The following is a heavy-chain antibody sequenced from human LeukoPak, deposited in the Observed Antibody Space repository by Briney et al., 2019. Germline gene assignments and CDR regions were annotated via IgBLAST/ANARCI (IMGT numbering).Heavy chain of an antibody. CDR2: ISDGGAAT. CDR3: AKALNVLVPSTSRWFDP. Sequence: GGSLRLSCADSRFTFSSYTMNWVRQAPGKGLEWVSTISDGGAATYYADSVKGRFTISRDNSKNTLPLQMNSLRAEDTAVYYCAKALNVLVPSTSRWFDPWGQGTLVTVSS. V-gene: IGHV3-23*01. J-gene: IGHJ5*02. D-gene: IGHD2-2*01. CDR1: RFTFSSYT.